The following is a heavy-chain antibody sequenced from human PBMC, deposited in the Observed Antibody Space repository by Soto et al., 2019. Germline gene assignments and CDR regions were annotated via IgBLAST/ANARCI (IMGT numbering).Heavy chain of an antibody. V-gene: IGHV1-46*02. J-gene: IGHJ4*02. Sequence: QVQLVQSGAEVRKPGASVKVSCKPSGYTFNTYYLHWLRQAPGQALEWMGVIHPSGGGTTYAQKFLGRVAVTRDTSTPTVFMELSSLRSDDTAVYYCARGGHIAVVTASFANWGQGTLVTVSS. D-gene: IGHD2-21*02. CDR2: IHPSGGGT. CDR1: GYTFNTYY. CDR3: ARGGHIAVVTASFAN.